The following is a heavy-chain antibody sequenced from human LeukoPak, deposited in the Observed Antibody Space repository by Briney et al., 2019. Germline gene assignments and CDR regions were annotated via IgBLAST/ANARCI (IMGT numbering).Heavy chain of an antibody. D-gene: IGHD2-15*01. CDR3: ARRAHLLGYCSGGSCYSGDYFEY. CDR2: IYYSGST. J-gene: IGHJ4*02. V-gene: IGHV4-39*07. Sequence: SETLSLTCTVSGDSINNNNYYWDWIRQPPGKGLEWIGSIYYSGSTSYNPSLNSRVTISIDTSKNQISLKLTSVTAADTAVYYCARRAHLLGYCSGGSCYSGDYFEYWGQGILVTVSS. CDR1: GDSINNNNYY.